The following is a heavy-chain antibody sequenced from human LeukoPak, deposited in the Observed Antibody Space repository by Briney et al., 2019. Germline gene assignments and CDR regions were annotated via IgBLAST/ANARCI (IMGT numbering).Heavy chain of an antibody. J-gene: IGHJ5*01. V-gene: IGHV1-8*01. CDR3: ARRLLWRWEVNWIGS. Sequence: ASVKVSCKASGYTFTRYYNKRLRQATGQALEWMGWMNPNSGNTGYAQKFKGRVTMTRNTSKNTSYLELSSVTSADTAVYYCARRLLWRWEVNWIGSWGQGTLITVSS. CDR1: GYTFTRYY. CDR2: MNPNSGNT. D-gene: IGHD3-10*01.